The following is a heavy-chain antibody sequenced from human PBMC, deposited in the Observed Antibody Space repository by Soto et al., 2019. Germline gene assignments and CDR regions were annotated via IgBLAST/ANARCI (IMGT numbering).Heavy chain of an antibody. D-gene: IGHD5-18*01. CDR3: TRDPVQDTAMGPLYYYYGMDV. V-gene: IGHV1-3*01. CDR2: INAGNHNT. J-gene: IGHJ6*02. CDR1: GYTVTNYA. Sequence: GASVKVSCKVSGYTVTNYAMHWVRQAPGQRLQWIRRINAGNHNTKYSQKYQGRVTITRDTSASTSYMELSSMRSEDTAVYYSTRDPVQDTAMGPLYYYYGMDVWGQGSTVSISS.